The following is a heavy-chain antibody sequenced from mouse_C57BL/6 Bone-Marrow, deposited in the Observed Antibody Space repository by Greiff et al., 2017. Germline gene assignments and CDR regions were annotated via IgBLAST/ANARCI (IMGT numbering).Heavy chain of an antibody. J-gene: IGHJ3*01. CDR3: ARDCDGSSMFAY. V-gene: IGHV1-50*01. CDR2: IDPSDSYT. D-gene: IGHD1-1*01. Sequence: QVQLQQPGAELVKPGASVKLSCKASGYTFTSYWMQWVKQRPGQGLEWIGEIDPSDSYTNYNQKFKGKATLTVDTSSSTAYMQISSLTSEDSSVYYGARDCDGSSMFAYWGQGTRVTVSA. CDR1: GYTFTSYW.